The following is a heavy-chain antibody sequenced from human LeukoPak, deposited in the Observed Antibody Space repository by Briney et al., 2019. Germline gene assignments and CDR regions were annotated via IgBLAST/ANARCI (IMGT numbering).Heavy chain of an antibody. J-gene: IGHJ3*02. CDR3: ARVILYYDSSGYYIDAFDI. CDR1: GYTFTSYG. CDR2: ISAYNGNT. V-gene: IGHV1-18*01. Sequence: ASVKVSCKASGYTFTSYGISWVRQAPGQGLEWMGWISAYNGNTNYAQKLQGRVTMTTDTSTSTAYMELRSLRSDDTAVYYCARVILYYDSSGYYIDAFDIWGQGTMVTVSS. D-gene: IGHD3-22*01.